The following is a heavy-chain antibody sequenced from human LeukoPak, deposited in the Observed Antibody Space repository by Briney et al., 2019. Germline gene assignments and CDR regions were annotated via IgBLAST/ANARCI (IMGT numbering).Heavy chain of an antibody. D-gene: IGHD1-14*01. CDR2: ISHSGRT. Sequence: SETLSLTCAVYGGSFSAYYWSSWVRQSPGKGLEWIGEISHSGRTKYNPSLKSRVTISEDTSKNQFSLILTSVTAADTAVYYCAREPDGIRFDPWGQGTRVTVSA. CDR1: GGSFSAYY. V-gene: IGHV4-34*01. CDR3: AREPDGIRFDP. J-gene: IGHJ5*02.